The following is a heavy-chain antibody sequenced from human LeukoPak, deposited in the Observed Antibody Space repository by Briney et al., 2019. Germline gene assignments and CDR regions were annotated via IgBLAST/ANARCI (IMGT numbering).Heavy chain of an antibody. V-gene: IGHV4-30-4*01. J-gene: IGHJ4*02. CDR3: ARVPPARVGTFDY. D-gene: IGHD1-26*01. Sequence: SETLSLTCTVSGGSISSGDYYWSWIRQPPGKGLEWIGYIYYSGSTYYNPSLKSRVTISVDVSKNHFALSLSSVTAADTAIYYCARVPPARVGTFDYWGQGTLVTVSS. CDR2: IYYSGST. CDR1: GGSISSGDYY.